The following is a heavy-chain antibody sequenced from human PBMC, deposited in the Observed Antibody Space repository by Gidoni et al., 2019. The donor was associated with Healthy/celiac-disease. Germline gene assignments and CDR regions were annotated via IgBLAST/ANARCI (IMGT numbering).Heavy chain of an antibody. V-gene: IGHV1-69*09. Sequence: QVQLVQSGAEVKKPGSSVKVSCKASGGTFSSYAISWVRQAPGQGLEWMGRIIPILGIANYEQKFQGRVTITACKSTSTAYMELSSLRSEDTAVYYCARDIGDGYNFWGQGTLVTVSS. CDR3: ARDIGDGYNF. J-gene: IGHJ4*02. CDR1: GGTFSSYA. CDR2: IIPILGIA. D-gene: IGHD5-12*01.